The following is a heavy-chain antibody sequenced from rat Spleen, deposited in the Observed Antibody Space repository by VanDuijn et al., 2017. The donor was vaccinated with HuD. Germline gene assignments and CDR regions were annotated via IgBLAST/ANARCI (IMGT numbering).Heavy chain of an antibody. Sequence: QVQLKESGPGLVKPSETLSLTCTVSGFSLTSYHVSWVRQPPGKGLEWMGVIWGDGSTAYNSALKSRVSISRDTSKRQVFLKMSSLKTEDTATYYCARVDTLYWGQGVMVTVSS. CDR2: IWGDGST. CDR3: ARVDTLY. CDR1: GFSLTSYH. V-gene: IGHV2-32*01. D-gene: IGHD2-1*01. J-gene: IGHJ2*01.